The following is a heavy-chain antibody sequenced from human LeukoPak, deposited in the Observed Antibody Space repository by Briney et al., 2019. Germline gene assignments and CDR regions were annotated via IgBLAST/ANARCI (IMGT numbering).Heavy chain of an antibody. Sequence: GGSLRLSCAASGFTFSSYAMSWVRQAPGKGLEWVSAISGSGGSTYYADSVKGRFTISRDNSKNTLYLQMDSLRAEDTAVYYCAKVGGYCSSTGCSQRDYWGQGTLVTVSS. D-gene: IGHD2-2*01. J-gene: IGHJ4*02. V-gene: IGHV3-23*01. CDR3: AKVGGYCSSTGCSQRDY. CDR1: GFTFSSYA. CDR2: ISGSGGST.